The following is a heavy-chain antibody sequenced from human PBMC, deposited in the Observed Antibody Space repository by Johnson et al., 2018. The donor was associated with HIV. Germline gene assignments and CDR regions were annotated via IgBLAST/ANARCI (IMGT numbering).Heavy chain of an antibody. V-gene: IGHV3-11*04. J-gene: IGHJ3*02. D-gene: IGHD4-17*01. CDR3: ARASTTVTTGDDAFDI. CDR2: ISSSGSTI. CDR1: GFTFSDYY. Sequence: QVQLVESGGGLVKPGGSLRLSCAASGFTFSDYYMSWIRQAPGKGLEWVSYISSSGSTIYYADYVKGRFTISRDNAKSSLYLQMNGLRAEDTAVYYCARASTTVTTGDDAFDIWGQGTMVTVSS.